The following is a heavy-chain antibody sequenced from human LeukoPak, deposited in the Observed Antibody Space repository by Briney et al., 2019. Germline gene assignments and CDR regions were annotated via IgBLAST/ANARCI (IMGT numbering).Heavy chain of an antibody. J-gene: IGHJ3*02. CDR3: ARRISYYYDSSGYYKAHDAFDI. V-gene: IGHV3-53*01. CDR1: GFTVSSSY. CDR2: IYSGGST. D-gene: IGHD3-22*01. Sequence: GGSLRLSCAASGFTVSSSYMSWVRQAPGKGLEWVSVIYSGGSTYYADSVKGRFTISRDNSKNTLYLQMNSLRAEDTAVYYCARRISYYYDSSGYYKAHDAFDIWGQGTMVTVSS.